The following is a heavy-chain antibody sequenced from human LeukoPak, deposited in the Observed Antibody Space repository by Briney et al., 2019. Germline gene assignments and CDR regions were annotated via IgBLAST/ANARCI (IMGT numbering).Heavy chain of an antibody. Sequence: GGSLRLSCAASGFTFSSYWMSWVRQAPGKGLEWVANIKQDGSEKYYVDSVKGRFTISRDNAKNSLYLQMNSLRAEDTAVYYCARDWDYSSSTCYGALGYWGQGTLVTVSS. CDR1: GFTFSSYW. CDR3: ARDWDYSSSTCYGALGY. V-gene: IGHV3-7*01. D-gene: IGHD2-2*01. J-gene: IGHJ4*02. CDR2: IKQDGSEK.